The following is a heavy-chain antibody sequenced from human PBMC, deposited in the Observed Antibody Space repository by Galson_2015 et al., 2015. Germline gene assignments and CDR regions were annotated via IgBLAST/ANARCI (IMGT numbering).Heavy chain of an antibody. D-gene: IGHD4-17*01. CDR2: ISGTGGST. CDR3: AKPGYGDYNYFDY. V-gene: IGHV3-23*01. Sequence: SLRLSCAASGFTFSSYAISWVRQAPGKGLEWVSAISGTGGSTNYADSVKGRFTLSRDNSKNTLYLQMNSLRAEDTAVYYCAKPGYGDYNYFDYWGQGTLVTVSS. CDR1: GFTFSSYA. J-gene: IGHJ4*02.